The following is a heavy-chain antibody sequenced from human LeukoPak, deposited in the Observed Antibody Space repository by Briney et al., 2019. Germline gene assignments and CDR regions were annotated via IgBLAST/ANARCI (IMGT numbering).Heavy chain of an antibody. V-gene: IGHV3-49*04. CDR3: TRARTYYDSSGYYSGPYYFDY. CDR2: IRGKAYGGTT. J-gene: IGHJ4*02. Sequence: GRSLRLSCTASGFTFGDYAMSWVRQAPGKGLEWVGFIRGKAYGGTTEYAASVKGRFTISRDDSKSIAYLQMNSLKTEDTAVYYCTRARTYYDSSGYYSGPYYFDYWGQGTLVTVSS. D-gene: IGHD3-22*01. CDR1: GFTFGDYA.